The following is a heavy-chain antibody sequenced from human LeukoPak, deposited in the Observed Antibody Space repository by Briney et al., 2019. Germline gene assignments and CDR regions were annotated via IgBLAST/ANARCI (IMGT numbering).Heavy chain of an antibody. CDR2: ISSSGSTI. CDR1: GFTFSSYE. CDR3: AELGITMIGGV. J-gene: IGHJ6*04. Sequence: GGSLRLSCAAPGFTFSSYEMNWVRQPPGKGLEWVSYISSSGSTIYYADSVKGRFTISRDKAKNSLYLQMNSLRAEDTAVYYCAELGITMIGGVWGKGTTVTISS. D-gene: IGHD3-10*02. V-gene: IGHV3-48*03.